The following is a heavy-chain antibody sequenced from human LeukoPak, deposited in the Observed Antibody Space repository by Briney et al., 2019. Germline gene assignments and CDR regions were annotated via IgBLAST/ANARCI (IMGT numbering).Heavy chain of an antibody. V-gene: IGHV4-39*07. J-gene: IGHJ4*02. CDR2: IYYSGST. CDR1: GGSISSSSYY. Sequence: PSETLSLTCTVSGGSISSSSYYWGWIRQPPGKGLEWIGSIYYSGSTYYNPSLKSRVTISVDTSKNQFSLKLGSVTAADTAVYYCARDQVPGATTPPFDYWGQGTLVTVSS. CDR3: ARDQVPGATTPPFDY. D-gene: IGHD1-26*01.